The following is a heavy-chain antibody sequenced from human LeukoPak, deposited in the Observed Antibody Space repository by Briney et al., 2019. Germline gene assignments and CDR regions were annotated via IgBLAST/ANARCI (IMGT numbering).Heavy chain of an antibody. Sequence: PGGSLRLSCAASGFTFSSYAMHWVRQAPGKGLEWVAVIPYDGSNKYYADSVKGRFTISRDNSKNTLYLQMNSLRAEDTAVYYCARSIDILTGYSRDYYYGMDVWGQGTTVTVSS. D-gene: IGHD3-9*01. CDR2: IPYDGSNK. J-gene: IGHJ6*02. CDR3: ARSIDILTGYSRDYYYGMDV. CDR1: GFTFSSYA. V-gene: IGHV3-30-3*01.